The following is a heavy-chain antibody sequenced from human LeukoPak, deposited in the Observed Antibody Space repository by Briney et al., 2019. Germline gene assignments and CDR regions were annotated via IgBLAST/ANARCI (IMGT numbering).Heavy chain of an antibody. V-gene: IGHV1-2*02. D-gene: IGHD2-15*01. J-gene: IGHJ5*02. Sequence: ASVKVSCKASGYTFTSYDINWVRQATGQGLEWMGWINPNSGGTNYAQKFQGRVTMTRDTSISTAYMELSRLRSDDTAVYYCARESTDIVVVVAAKRKNWFDPWGQGTLVTVSS. CDR3: ARESTDIVVVVAAKRKNWFDP. CDR2: INPNSGGT. CDR1: GYTFTSYD.